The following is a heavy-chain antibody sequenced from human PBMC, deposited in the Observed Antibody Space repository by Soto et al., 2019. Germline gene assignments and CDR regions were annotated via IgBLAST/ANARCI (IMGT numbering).Heavy chain of an antibody. Sequence: LSLTCAVYGGSFSGYYWSWIRQPPGKGPEWIGEINHSGSTNYNPSLKSRVTISVDTSKNQFSLKLSSVTAADTAVYYCARVTNRRYYYGMDVWGQGTTVTVSS. V-gene: IGHV4-34*01. J-gene: IGHJ6*02. CDR3: ARVTNRRYYYGMDV. CDR1: GGSFSGYY. CDR2: INHSGST.